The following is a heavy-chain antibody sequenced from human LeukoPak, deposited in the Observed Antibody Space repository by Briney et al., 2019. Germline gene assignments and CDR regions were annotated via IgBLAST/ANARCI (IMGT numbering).Heavy chain of an antibody. Sequence: GGSLRLSCAASGFTVSSNYMSWVRQAPGKGLEWVSVIYSGGSTYYADSVKGRFTISRVNPKTPLYLKMTALRAEEKAVYSCAPKAAAGIFDFWGQGTLVTVSS. D-gene: IGHD6-13*01. J-gene: IGHJ4*02. V-gene: IGHV3-53*01. CDR1: GFTVSSNY. CDR2: IYSGGST. CDR3: APKAAAGIFDF.